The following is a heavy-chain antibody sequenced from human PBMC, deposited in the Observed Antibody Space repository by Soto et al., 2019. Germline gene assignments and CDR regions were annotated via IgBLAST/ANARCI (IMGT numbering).Heavy chain of an antibody. V-gene: IGHV3-53*01. J-gene: IGHJ4*02. CDR2: IHTSGDT. CDR3: ARDYYDSSGYPVSYFDY. D-gene: IGHD3-22*01. CDR1: GFSVGGNH. Sequence: GGSLRLSCAASGFSVGGNHLTWVRQAPGKGLEWVAVIHTSGDTYYADSVQGRFTISRDNSKNTVYLQMNSLRVGDTAVYYCARDYYDSSGYPVSYFDYWGQGTLVTVSS.